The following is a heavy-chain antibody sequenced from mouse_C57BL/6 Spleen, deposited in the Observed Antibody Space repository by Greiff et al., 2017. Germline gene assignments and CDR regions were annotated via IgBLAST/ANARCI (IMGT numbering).Heavy chain of an antibody. CDR1: GFSLSTSGMG. V-gene: IGHV8-12*01. CDR2: INWDDDK. J-gene: IGHJ4*01. CDR3: ARVLHGYEQYYYAMDY. D-gene: IGHD2-2*01. Sequence: QVTLKESGPGLLQSSQSLSLTCSFSGFSLSTSGMGVSGIRQPSGKGLEWLAHINWDDDKRYNPSLKSRLSISKDPSRNQVFLKITSVDTSDTATYYCARVLHGYEQYYYAMDYWGQGTSVTV.